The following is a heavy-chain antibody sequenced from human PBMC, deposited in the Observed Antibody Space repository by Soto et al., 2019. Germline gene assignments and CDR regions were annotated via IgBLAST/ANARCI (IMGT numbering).Heavy chain of an antibody. D-gene: IGHD3-22*01. CDR3: ATNVVYDAFDI. J-gene: IGHJ3*02. V-gene: IGHV1-69*02. CDR2: IIPILGIA. Sequence: GASVKVSCKASGGTFSSYTISWVRQAPGQGLEWMGRIIPILGIANYAQKFQGRVTVTADKSTSTAYMELSSLRSEDTAVYYCATNVVYDAFDIWGQGTMVTVSS. CDR1: GGTFSSYT.